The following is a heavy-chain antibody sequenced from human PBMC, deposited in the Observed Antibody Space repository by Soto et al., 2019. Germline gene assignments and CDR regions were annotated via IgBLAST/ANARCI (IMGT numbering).Heavy chain of an antibody. Sequence: ASVKVSCKASGYTFTSYDINWVRQTAGQGLEWMGWMSPKTANTGYAQKFQGRVTMTRSTSISTAYMELSSLTSEDTAVYYCTGGPPNWGFDSWGQGNPLTVSS. D-gene: IGHD7-27*01. CDR1: GYTFTSYD. J-gene: IGHJ5*01. CDR2: MSPKTANT. CDR3: TGGPPNWGFDS. V-gene: IGHV1-8*01.